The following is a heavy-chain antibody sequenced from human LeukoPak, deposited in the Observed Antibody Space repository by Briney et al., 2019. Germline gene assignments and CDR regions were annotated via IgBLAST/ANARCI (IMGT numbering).Heavy chain of an antibody. CDR2: IDRSSIYT. CDR1: GFSFSSYA. V-gene: IGHV3-21*01. J-gene: IGHJ4*02. CDR3: ARRYCSSTNCLAFDY. D-gene: IGHD2-2*01. Sequence: GGSLRLSCAASGFSFSSYAMSWVRQAPGKGLEWVSAIDRSSIYTYYADSVKGRFTISRDNAKNSLYLQMNSLRAEDTAVYYCARRYCSSTNCLAFDYWGQGTLVTVPS.